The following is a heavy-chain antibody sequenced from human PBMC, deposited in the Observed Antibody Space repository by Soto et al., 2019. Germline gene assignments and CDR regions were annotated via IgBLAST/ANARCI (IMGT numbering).Heavy chain of an antibody. CDR3: VRPLEIFGDLLPNWFDP. J-gene: IGHJ5*02. D-gene: IGHD3-10*01. CDR1: GDSIGDTVHY. CDR2: MFYRGDT. V-gene: IGHV4-39*01. Sequence: QVRLQESGPGLVMASETLSLTCSVSGDSIGDTVHYGGWVRQPPGKGLEWIGHMFYRGDTFYNPSLKSRVTISVDKSKNQFSLSLTSVTAADTAVYYCVRPLEIFGDLLPNWFDPWGQGTLVTVSS.